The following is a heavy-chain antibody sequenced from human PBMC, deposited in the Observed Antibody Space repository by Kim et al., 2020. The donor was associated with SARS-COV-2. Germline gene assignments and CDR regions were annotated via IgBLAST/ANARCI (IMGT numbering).Heavy chain of an antibody. J-gene: IGHJ3*02. Sequence: GGSLRLSCVASGFTFSSHSMNWVRQAPGKGLEWVSSISSSSSHIYYADSVKGRFTISRENAKNSLYLQMNSLRAEDTAVYYCARDEYSSGWYDGDVFDIWGQGTMVTVSS. CDR1: GFTFSSHS. V-gene: IGHV3-21*01. D-gene: IGHD6-19*01. CDR3: ARDEYSSGWYDGDVFDI. CDR2: ISSSSSHI.